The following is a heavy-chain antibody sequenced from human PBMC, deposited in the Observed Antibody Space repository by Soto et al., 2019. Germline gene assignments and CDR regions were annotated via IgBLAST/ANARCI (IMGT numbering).Heavy chain of an antibody. V-gene: IGHV3-23*01. CDR2: ISGSGGST. CDR1: GFTFSSYA. CDR3: AKDISGWYQFDY. D-gene: IGHD6-19*01. Sequence: EVQLLESGGGLVQPGGSLRLSCAASGFTFSSYAMSWVRQAPGKGLEWVSAISGSGGSTYYADSVKGRFTISRDKSKNALYLQMNSRRAEDTAVYYCAKDISGWYQFDYWGQGTLVTVSS. J-gene: IGHJ4*02.